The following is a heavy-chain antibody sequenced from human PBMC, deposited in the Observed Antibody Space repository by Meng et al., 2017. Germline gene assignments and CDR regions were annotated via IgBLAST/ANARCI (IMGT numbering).Heavy chain of an antibody. CDR1: GGTFSSYA. Sequence: SVKVSCKASGGTFSSYAISWVRQAPGQGLEWMGGIIPILGIANYAQKFQGRVTITADKSTSTAYMELSSLRSEDTAVYYCARVVEYSSGWPENDYWGQGTLVTVSS. J-gene: IGHJ4*02. CDR3: ARVVEYSSGWPENDY. CDR2: IIPILGIA. V-gene: IGHV1-69*10. D-gene: IGHD6-19*01.